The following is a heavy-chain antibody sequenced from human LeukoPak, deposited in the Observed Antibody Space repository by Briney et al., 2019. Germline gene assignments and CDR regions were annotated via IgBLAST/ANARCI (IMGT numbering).Heavy chain of an antibody. CDR2: IKSDGSEK. CDR3: AHLGGSPDY. D-gene: IGHD3-16*01. Sequence: GGSLRLSCAASGFTFSSYWMSWVRQTPGKALEWVANIKSDGSEKYYVDSVKGRFTISRDNAENSVFLQMNSLRAEDTAVYYCAHLGGSPDYWGQGTLVTVSS. CDR1: GFTFSSYW. J-gene: IGHJ4*02. V-gene: IGHV3-7*01.